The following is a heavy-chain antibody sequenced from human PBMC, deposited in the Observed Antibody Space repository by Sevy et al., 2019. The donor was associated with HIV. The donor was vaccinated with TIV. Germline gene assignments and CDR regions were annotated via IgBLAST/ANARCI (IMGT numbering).Heavy chain of an antibody. CDR2: ISESGGTT. Sequence: GGSLRLSCAASGFTFSSYAMSWVRQAPGKGLQWVSAISESGGTTYYADSVKGRFTISRDNSKNTLHLQMNSLRAEDTAEYYCAKASIEVAATTGGVFDYWGQGTLVTVSS. D-gene: IGHD6-19*01. V-gene: IGHV3-23*01. CDR1: GFTFSSYA. CDR3: AKASIEVAATTGGVFDY. J-gene: IGHJ4*02.